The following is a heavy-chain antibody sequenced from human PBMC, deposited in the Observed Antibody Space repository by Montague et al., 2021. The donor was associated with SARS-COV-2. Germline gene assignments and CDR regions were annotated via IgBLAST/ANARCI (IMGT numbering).Heavy chain of an antibody. CDR2: IYYSGNT. CDR1: GGSITSSAYF. CDR3: ASMGGPAYCGVDCYLVDYGTDV. D-gene: IGHD2-21*02. V-gene: IGHV4-39*01. Sequence: SETLSLTCTVSGGSITSSAYFWSWIRQSPGKGLEWIGTIYYSGNTYSNPSLKSRLTISMDTSKSQVSLKINSVTAADTAVYFCASMGGPAYCGVDCYLVDYGTDVWGQGTRVTVSS. J-gene: IGHJ6*02.